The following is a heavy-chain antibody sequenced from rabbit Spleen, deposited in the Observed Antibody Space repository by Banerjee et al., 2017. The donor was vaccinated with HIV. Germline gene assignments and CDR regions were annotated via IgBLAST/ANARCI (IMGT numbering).Heavy chain of an antibody. Sequence: QEQLEESGGDLVKPGASLTLTCTASGFSFSNSYWICWVRQAPGKGLEWIACIYAGSSDSTWYASWVNGRFTISKTSSTTVTLQMTSLTAADTATYFCARSINNDISYFDLWGPGTLVTVS. J-gene: IGHJ4*01. CDR1: GFSFSNSYW. CDR3: ARSINNDISYFDL. V-gene: IGHV1S45*01. D-gene: IGHD1-1*01. CDR2: IYAGSSDST.